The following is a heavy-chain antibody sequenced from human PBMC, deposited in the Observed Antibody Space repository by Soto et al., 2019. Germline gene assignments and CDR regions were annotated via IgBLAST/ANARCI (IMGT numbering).Heavy chain of an antibody. V-gene: IGHV3-33*01. CDR2: IWYDGSNK. Sequence: GGSLRLSCAVSGFTFSSYGMHWVRQAPGKGLEWVAVIWYDGSNKYYADSVKGRFTISRDNSKNTLYLQMNSLRAEDTAVYYCAREGAAAAFDYWGQGTLVTVSS. J-gene: IGHJ4*02. CDR3: AREGAAAAFDY. D-gene: IGHD6-13*01. CDR1: GFTFSSYG.